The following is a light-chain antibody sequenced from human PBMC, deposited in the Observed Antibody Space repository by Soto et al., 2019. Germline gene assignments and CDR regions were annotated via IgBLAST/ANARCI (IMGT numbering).Light chain of an antibody. J-gene: IGKJ2*01. Sequence: EIVLTQSPGTLSLSPGEGATLSCRASQTVSDNYLAWYQQTPGQAPRLLIYGASSRAVGIPDRFSGSGSGTDFTLTISRLEPEVFAVYYCQQSGDSPVTFGLGTKLEIK. CDR2: GAS. V-gene: IGKV3-20*01. CDR3: QQSGDSPVT. CDR1: QTVSDNY.